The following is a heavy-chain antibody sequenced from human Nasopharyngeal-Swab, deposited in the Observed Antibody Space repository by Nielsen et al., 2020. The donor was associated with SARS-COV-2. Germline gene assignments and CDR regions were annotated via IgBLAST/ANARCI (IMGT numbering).Heavy chain of an antibody. D-gene: IGHD3-10*01. CDR1: GGSFSGYY. V-gene: IGHV4-34*01. J-gene: IGHJ6*02. CDR3: ASLVGGSGRSSFYLYYGMDV. CDR2: INHSGST. Sequence: SETLSLTCAVYGGSFSGYYWSWIRQPPGKGPEWIGEINHSGSTNYNPSLKSRVTISVDTSKNQFSLKLSSVTAADTAVYYCASLVGGSGRSSFYLYYGMDVWGQGTTVTVSS.